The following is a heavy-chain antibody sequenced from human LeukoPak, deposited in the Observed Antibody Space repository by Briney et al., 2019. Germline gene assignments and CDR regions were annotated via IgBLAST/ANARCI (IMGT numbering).Heavy chain of an antibody. CDR1: GGTFSSYA. CDR3: ARTGYCSGGSCYRFDY. CDR2: IIPIFGTA. Sequence: ASVKVSCKASGGTFSSYAISWARQAPGQGLEWMGGIIPIFGTANYAQKFQGRVTITTDESTSTAYMELSSLRSEDTAVYYCARTGYCSGGSCYRFDYWGQGTLVTVSS. V-gene: IGHV1-69*05. D-gene: IGHD2-15*01. J-gene: IGHJ4*02.